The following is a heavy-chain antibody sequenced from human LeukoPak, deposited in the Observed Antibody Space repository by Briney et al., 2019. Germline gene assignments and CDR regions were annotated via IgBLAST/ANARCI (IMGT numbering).Heavy chain of an antibody. Sequence: SETLSLTCTVSGGSISSSSYYWGWIRQPTGKGREWIGSIYYCGNTYYNPSFKSRVTISQDTSKNLFSLKLSPVTAADTAVYYCARENWTGLVRRAHDCWGQGTLVTVSS. CDR3: ARENWTGLVRRAHDC. CDR1: GGSISSSSYY. CDR2: IYYCGNT. D-gene: IGHD3/OR15-3a*01. J-gene: IGHJ4*02. V-gene: IGHV4-39*07.